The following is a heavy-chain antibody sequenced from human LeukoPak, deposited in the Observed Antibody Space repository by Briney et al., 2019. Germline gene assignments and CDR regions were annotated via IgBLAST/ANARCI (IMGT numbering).Heavy chain of an antibody. Sequence: SVKVSCKASGGTFSSYAISWVRQAPGQGLEWMGRTIPIFGTANYAQKFQGRVTITTDESTSTAYMELSSLRSEDTAVYYCARDGPRYECSSSSAPSHFDYWGQGTLVTVSS. CDR3: ARDGPRYECSSSSAPSHFDY. D-gene: IGHD6-6*01. CDR1: GGTFSSYA. J-gene: IGHJ4*02. CDR2: TIPIFGTA. V-gene: IGHV1-69*05.